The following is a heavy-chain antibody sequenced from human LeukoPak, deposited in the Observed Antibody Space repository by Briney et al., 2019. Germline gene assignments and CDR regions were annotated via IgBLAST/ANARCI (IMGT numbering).Heavy chain of an antibody. CDR2: IWPDDSDS. J-gene: IGHJ3*01. Sequence: RGESLKISCKVSGYTFTNYWIGWVRQMPGKGLEWMGIIWPDDSDSRYSPSFQGQGTISVDKSISTAYVHWNSLKASDTAMYYCARAPKNHFDPSGHDAFDVWGQGTMVTVFS. CDR1: GYTFTNYW. V-gene: IGHV5-51*01. D-gene: IGHD6-19*01. CDR3: ARAPKNHFDPSGHDAFDV.